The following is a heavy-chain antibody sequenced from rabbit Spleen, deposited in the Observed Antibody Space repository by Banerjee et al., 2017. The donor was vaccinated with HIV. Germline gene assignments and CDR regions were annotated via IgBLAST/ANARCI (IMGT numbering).Heavy chain of an antibody. J-gene: IGHJ4*01. CDR1: GFSFSSGYY. Sequence: QSLEESGGDLVKPGASLTLTCTASGFSFSSGYYMCWVRQAPGKGLEWIACIYAGSSGTTYYASWAKGRFTISKTSSTTMTLQMTSLTAADTATYFCARDGTGGSYFALWGPGTLVTVS. CDR3: ARDGTGGSYFAL. V-gene: IGHV1S40*01. CDR2: IYAGSSGTT. D-gene: IGHD8-1*01.